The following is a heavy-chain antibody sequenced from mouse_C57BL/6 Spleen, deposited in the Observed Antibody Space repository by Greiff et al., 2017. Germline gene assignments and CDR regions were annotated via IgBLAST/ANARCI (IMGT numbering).Heavy chain of an antibody. CDR1: GYTFTSSW. CDR3: ARGGSNY. D-gene: IGHD5-1*01. J-gene: IGHJ2*01. Sequence: QVQLQQPGAELVQPGASVPLSCKASGYTFTSSWIHWVKRRPGQGLEWIGMIHPNSGSTNYNEKFKSKATLTVDKSSSTAYMQLSSLTSEDSAVYYCARGGSNYWGQGTTLTVAS. CDR2: IHPNSGST. V-gene: IGHV1-64*01.